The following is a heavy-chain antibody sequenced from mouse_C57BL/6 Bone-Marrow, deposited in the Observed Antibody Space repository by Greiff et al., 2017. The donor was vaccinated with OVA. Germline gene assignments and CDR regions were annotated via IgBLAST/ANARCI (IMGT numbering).Heavy chain of an antibody. D-gene: IGHD1-1*01. V-gene: IGHV1-50*01. J-gene: IGHJ4*01. CDR1: GYTFTSYW. CDR3: ARHRYGSSYLYAMDY. CDR2: IDPSDSYT. Sequence: QVQLQQPGAELVKPGASVKLSCKASGYTFTSYWMQWVKQRPGQGLEWIGEIDPSDSYTHYHQQFKGKATLTVDTSSSTAYMQLSSLTSEDSAVYYCARHRYGSSYLYAMDYWGQGTSVTVSS.